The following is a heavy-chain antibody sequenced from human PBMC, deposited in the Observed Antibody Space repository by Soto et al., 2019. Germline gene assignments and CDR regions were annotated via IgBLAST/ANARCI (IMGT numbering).Heavy chain of an antibody. J-gene: IGHJ2*01. CDR3: ATEPLSIVLVTAIRSWYFDL. CDR2: IIPILGIA. Sequence: QVQLVQSGAEVKKPGSSVKVSCKASGGTFSSYTISWVRQAPGQGLEWMGRIIPILGIANYAQKFQGRVTITADKSTSTAYIELSSLRSEDTAVYYCATEPLSIVLVTAIRSWYFDLWGRGTLVTVSS. D-gene: IGHD2-21*02. V-gene: IGHV1-69*02. CDR1: GGTFSSYT.